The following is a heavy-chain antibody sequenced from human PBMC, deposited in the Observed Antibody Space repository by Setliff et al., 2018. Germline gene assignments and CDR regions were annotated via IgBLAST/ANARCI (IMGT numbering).Heavy chain of an antibody. J-gene: IGHJ5*02. CDR2: INTITGNP. V-gene: IGHV7-4-1*02. Sequence: ASVKVSCKASGYTFSSYAMNWVRQAPGQGLEWMGRINTITGNPTYAQGFTGRFVFSLDTSVSTAYLQISSLKPEDTAVYYCARDLGYCSRTSCHGDWSDPWGQGTLVTVSS. D-gene: IGHD2-2*01. CDR1: GYTFSSYA. CDR3: ARDLGYCSRTSCHGDWSDP.